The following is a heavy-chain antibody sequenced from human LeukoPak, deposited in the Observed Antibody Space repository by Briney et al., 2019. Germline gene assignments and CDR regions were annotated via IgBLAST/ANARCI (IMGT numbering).Heavy chain of an antibody. D-gene: IGHD3-3*01. J-gene: IGHJ4*02. CDR1: GFTFSSYA. CDR2: ISGSGGST. V-gene: IGHV3-23*01. Sequence: PGGSLRLSCAASGFTFSSYAMSWVRQAPGKGLEWVSAISGSGGSTYYADSVKGRFTISRDNSKNTLYLQMNSLRAEDTAVYYCAKDQIVYDFWIHPTGYFDYWGQGTLVTVSS. CDR3: AKDQIVYDFWIHPTGYFDY.